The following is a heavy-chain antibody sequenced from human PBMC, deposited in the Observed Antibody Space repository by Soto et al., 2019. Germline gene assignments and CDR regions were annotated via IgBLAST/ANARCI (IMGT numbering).Heavy chain of an antibody. D-gene: IGHD6-19*01. Sequence: QVQLVESGGGVVQPGRSLRLSCAASGFTFSSYGMHWVRQAPGKGLEWVAVISYDGSNKYYADSVKGRFTISRDNSKNKLYRQMNSLRAEDTAVYYCAKEPVAVANYFDYWGQGTLVTVSS. CDR2: ISYDGSNK. CDR3: AKEPVAVANYFDY. J-gene: IGHJ4*02. V-gene: IGHV3-30*18. CDR1: GFTFSSYG.